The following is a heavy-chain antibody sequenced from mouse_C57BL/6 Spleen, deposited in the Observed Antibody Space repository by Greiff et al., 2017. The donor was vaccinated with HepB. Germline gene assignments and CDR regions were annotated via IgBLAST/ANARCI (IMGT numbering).Heavy chain of an antibody. CDR2: IDPSDSYT. Sequence: QVQLQQSGAELVMPGASVKLSCKASGYTFTCYWMHWVKQRPGQGLEWIGEIDPSDSYTNYNQKFKGKSTLTVDKSSSTAYMQLSSLTSEDSAVYYCARAYDGYYVGYWGQGTTLTVSS. J-gene: IGHJ2*01. D-gene: IGHD2-3*01. CDR1: GYTFTCYW. V-gene: IGHV1-69*01. CDR3: ARAYDGYYVGY.